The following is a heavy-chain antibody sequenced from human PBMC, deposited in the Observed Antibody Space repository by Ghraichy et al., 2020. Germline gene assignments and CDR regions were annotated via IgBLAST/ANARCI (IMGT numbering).Heavy chain of an antibody. CDR1: GFTVSANY. D-gene: IGHD1-14*01. J-gene: IGHJ4*02. CDR2: FYSGGST. V-gene: IGHV3-53*01. CDR3: TRDARGNNPFDY. Sequence: GSLRHSCAASGFTVSANYMSWVRQAPGKGLEWVSVFYSGGSTYYADSVKGRFTISRDNSKDTLYLQMNSLRAEDTAIYYCTRDARGNNPFDYWGQGTLVTVSS.